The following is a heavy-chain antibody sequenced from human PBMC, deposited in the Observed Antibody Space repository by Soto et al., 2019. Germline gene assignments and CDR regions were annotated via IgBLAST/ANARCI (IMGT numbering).Heavy chain of an antibody. CDR1: GFTFSSYG. J-gene: IGHJ4*02. D-gene: IGHD6-13*01. Sequence: QVQLVESGGGVVQPGRSLRLSCAASGFTFSSYGMHWVRQAPGKGLEWVAVISCDGSNKYYADSVKGRFTSSRDNSKNTLYLQMNSLRAEDTAVYYCASWAAAQAYWGQGTLVTVSS. V-gene: IGHV3-30*03. CDR3: ASWAAAQAY. CDR2: ISCDGSNK.